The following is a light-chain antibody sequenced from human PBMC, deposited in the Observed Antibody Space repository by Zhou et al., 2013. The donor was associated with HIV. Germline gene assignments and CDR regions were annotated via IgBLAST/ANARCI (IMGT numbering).Light chain of an antibody. Sequence: DIQMTQSPSSLSASVGDRVTITCRASQSISSWLAWYQQKPGKAPKLLIYAASTLQSGVPSRFSGSGSGTQFTLTISSLQPDDFATYYCQQYYISSLTFGGGTKVEIK. CDR3: QQYYISSLT. J-gene: IGKJ4*01. CDR2: AAS. V-gene: IGKV1-5*01. CDR1: QSISSW.